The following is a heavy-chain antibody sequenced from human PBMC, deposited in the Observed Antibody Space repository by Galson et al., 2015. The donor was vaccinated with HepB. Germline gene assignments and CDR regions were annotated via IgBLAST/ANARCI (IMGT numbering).Heavy chain of an antibody. Sequence: SVKVSCKASGYTFTGYYMHWVRQAPGQGLEWMGWMNPNTGDTFYAQNFQGRVTMTRDTSVNTAFMELTTLTSDDTAVYFCARGRSTVSLGTATDYWGQGTLVTVSS. CDR1: GYTFTGYY. V-gene: IGHV1-2*02. CDR2: MNPNTGDT. D-gene: IGHD5-18*01. CDR3: ARGRSTVSLGTATDY. J-gene: IGHJ4*02.